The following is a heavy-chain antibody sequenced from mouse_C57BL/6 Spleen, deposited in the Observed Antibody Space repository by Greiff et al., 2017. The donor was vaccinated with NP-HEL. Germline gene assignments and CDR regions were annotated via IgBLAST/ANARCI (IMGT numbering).Heavy chain of an antibody. Sequence: QVQLQQPGTELVKPGASVKLSCKASGYTFTSYWMHWVKQRPGQGLEWIGNINPSNGGTNYNEKFKSKATLTVDKSSSTAYMQLSSLTSEDSAVYYCARARGTTVVATADYAMDYWGQGTSGTVSS. CDR3: ARARGTTVVATADYAMDY. V-gene: IGHV1-53*01. CDR1: GYTFTSYW. D-gene: IGHD1-1*01. J-gene: IGHJ4*01. CDR2: INPSNGGT.